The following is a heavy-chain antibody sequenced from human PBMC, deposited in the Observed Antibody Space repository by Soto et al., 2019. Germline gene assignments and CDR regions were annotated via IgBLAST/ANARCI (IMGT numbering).Heavy chain of an antibody. CDR2: IYYSGST. D-gene: IGHD6-19*01. J-gene: IGHJ5*02. CDR1: GGSISSYY. V-gene: IGHV4-59*01. CDR3: ARLSVAWFDP. Sequence: PSETLSLTCTVSGGSISSYYWSWIRQPPGKGLEWIGNIYYSGSTNYNPSLKSRVTISVDTSKNQFSLSLTSVTAADTAVYYCARLSVAWFDPWGQGTLVTVSS.